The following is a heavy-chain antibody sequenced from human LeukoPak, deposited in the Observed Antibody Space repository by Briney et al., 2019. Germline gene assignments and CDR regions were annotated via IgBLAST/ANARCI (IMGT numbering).Heavy chain of an antibody. CDR1: GASISSYY. CDR2: ISYSGST. CDR3: ARSTSSIYSYGYYFDY. V-gene: IGHV4-59*08. Sequence: SETLSLTCTVSGASISSYYWSWIRQPPGKGLEWIGYISYSGSTNYNPSLKSRVTISADTSKNQVSLTLSSVTAADTAVYYCARSTSSIYSYGYYFDYWGQGTLVTVSS. D-gene: IGHD5-18*01. J-gene: IGHJ4*02.